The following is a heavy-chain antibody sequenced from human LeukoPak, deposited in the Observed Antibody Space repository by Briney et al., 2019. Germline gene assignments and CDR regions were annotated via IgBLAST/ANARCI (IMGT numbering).Heavy chain of an antibody. CDR3: ARHSRTPGIAVAGRLD. CDR1: GGSISSYY. D-gene: IGHD6-19*01. Sequence: PSETLSLTCTVSGGSISSYYWSWIRQPPGKGLEWIGYIYYSGSTYYNPSLKSRVTISVDTSKNQFSLKLSSVTAADTAVYYCARHSRTPGIAVAGRLDWGQGTLVTVSS. V-gene: IGHV4-59*04. J-gene: IGHJ1*01. CDR2: IYYSGST.